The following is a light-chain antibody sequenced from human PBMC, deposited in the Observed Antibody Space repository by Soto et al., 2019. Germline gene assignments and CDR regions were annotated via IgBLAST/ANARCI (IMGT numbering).Light chain of an antibody. J-gene: IGKJ5*01. V-gene: IGKV3-20*01. CDR3: QQYDNSVT. CDR1: QRVSSNN. Sequence: EIVLTQSPGTLSLSPGETATLSCRASQRVSSNNLAWYHQNPGQTPRLLIYGASSRATGIPERFSGSGSGTDFTLTISRLDPEDFAVYFGQQYDNSVTFGQGTRLEIE. CDR2: GAS.